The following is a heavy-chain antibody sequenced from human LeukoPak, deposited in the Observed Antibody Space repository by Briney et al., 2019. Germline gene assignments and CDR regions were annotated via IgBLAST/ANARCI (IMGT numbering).Heavy chain of an antibody. CDR3: AREGFGELSHFDY. D-gene: IGHD3-10*01. CDR1: GGSFSGDY. Sequence: PSETLSLTCVVYGGSFSGDYWSWVRQPPGRGLELIGEINHSGRTNYNPSLKIRVTISVDTSKNQFSLKLSSVTAADTAVYYCAREGFGELSHFDYWGQGTLVTVSS. J-gene: IGHJ4*02. CDR2: INHSGRT. V-gene: IGHV4-34*01.